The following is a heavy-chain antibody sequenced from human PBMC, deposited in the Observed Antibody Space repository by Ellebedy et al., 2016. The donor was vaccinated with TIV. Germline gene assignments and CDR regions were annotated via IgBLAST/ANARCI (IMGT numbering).Heavy chain of an antibody. D-gene: IGHD4-23*01. Sequence: GESLKISCGVSGITFSSYSMTWVRQAPGKGLEWVSVIFSAADGGETHYADSVKGRFTISRDSSKNTLYLQMNSLRAEDTAVYYCARDAAGNGGKLDYWGQGALVTVSS. CDR2: IFSAADGGET. CDR1: GITFSSYS. CDR3: ARDAAGNGGKLDY. V-gene: IGHV3-53*01. J-gene: IGHJ4*02.